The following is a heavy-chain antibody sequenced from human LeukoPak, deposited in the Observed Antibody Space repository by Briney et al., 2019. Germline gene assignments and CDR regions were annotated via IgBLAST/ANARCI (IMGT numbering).Heavy chain of an antibody. CDR3: ARGDYYDSSGYFAFDY. D-gene: IGHD3-22*01. Sequence: SETLSLTCSVSGGTLNSFYWSWIRQPPGKGLEWIGYIYHSGSTYYNPSLKSRVTISVDRSKNQFSLKLSSVTAADTAVYYCARGDYYDSSGYFAFDYWGQGTLVTVSS. V-gene: IGHV4-59*12. J-gene: IGHJ4*02. CDR1: GGTLNSFY. CDR2: IYHSGST.